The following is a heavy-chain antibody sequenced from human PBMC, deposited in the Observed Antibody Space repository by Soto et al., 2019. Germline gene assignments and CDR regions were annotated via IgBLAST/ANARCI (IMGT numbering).Heavy chain of an antibody. V-gene: IGHV3-48*02. CDR2: ISSDTSTI. D-gene: IGHD1-26*01. CDR1: GFTFSSYN. Sequence: QPGGSLRLTCAASGFTFSSYNMNWVRQAPGRGLEWVSYISSDTSTIYNADSVKGRFTISRDNAKKSLYLQMSSLRDEDTAVYYCARDRVGRGSYYHYYYGMDVWGQGTTVTVSS. CDR3: ARDRVGRGSYYHYYYGMDV. J-gene: IGHJ6*02.